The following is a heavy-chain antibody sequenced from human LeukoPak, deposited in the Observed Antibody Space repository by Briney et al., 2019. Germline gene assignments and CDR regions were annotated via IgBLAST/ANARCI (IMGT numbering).Heavy chain of an antibody. Sequence: SETLSLTCAVYGGSFSGYYWSWIRQPPGKGLEWIGEINHSGSTNYNPSLKSRVTISVDTSKNQFSLKLSSVTAADTAVYYCARDRGYSYGYYYYYMDVWGKGTMVTVSS. J-gene: IGHJ6*03. CDR1: GGSFSGYY. CDR3: ARDRGYSYGYYYYYMDV. CDR2: INHSGST. V-gene: IGHV4-34*01. D-gene: IGHD5-18*01.